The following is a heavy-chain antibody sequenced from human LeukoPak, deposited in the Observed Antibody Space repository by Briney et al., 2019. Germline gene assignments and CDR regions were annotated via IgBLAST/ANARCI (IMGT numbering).Heavy chain of an antibody. CDR1: GDSITNYY. CDR3: ARDAPGCSGGSCYLDY. D-gene: IGHD2-15*01. CDR2: IYTSGST. Sequence: SETLSLTCSVSGDSITNYYWSWIRQPAGKGLEWIGRIYTSGSTNYNPSLKSQVTISLDTSKNQFSLKLSSVTAADTAVYYCARDAPGCSGGSCYLDYWGQGTLVTVSS. V-gene: IGHV4-4*07. J-gene: IGHJ4*02.